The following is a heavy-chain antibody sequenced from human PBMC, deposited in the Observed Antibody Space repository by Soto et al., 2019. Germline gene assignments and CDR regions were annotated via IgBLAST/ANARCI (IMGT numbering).Heavy chain of an antibody. J-gene: IGHJ4*02. Sequence: PVATLRLSFSVSGFTFSIYAMHWVRQAPGKGLEYVSSISTNGGSTDYADSVKGRFTISRDNSKNTVYLQMSSLRVEDTAVYYCVKGEYYYDSSGYYPFDYWGQGT. CDR2: ISTNGGST. CDR1: GFTFSIYA. D-gene: IGHD3-22*01. V-gene: IGHV3-64D*06. CDR3: VKGEYYYDSSGYYPFDY.